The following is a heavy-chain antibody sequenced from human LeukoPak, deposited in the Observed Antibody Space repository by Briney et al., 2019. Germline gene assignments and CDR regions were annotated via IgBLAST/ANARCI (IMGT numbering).Heavy chain of an antibody. Sequence: SETLSLTCTVSGGSISSYYWSWIRQPAGKGLEWIGRIYTSGSTNYNPPLKSRVTMSVDTSKNQFSLKLSSVTAADTAVYYCARGIYSGSLGRTDYWGQGTLVTVSS. CDR3: ARGIYSGSLGRTDY. V-gene: IGHV4-4*07. CDR1: GGSISSYY. CDR2: IYTSGST. J-gene: IGHJ4*02. D-gene: IGHD1-26*01.